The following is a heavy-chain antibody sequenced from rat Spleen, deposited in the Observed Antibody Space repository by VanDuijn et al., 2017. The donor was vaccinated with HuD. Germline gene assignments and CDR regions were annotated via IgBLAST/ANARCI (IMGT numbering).Heavy chain of an antibody. CDR2: ITNSGAGT. D-gene: IGHD4-3*01. V-gene: IGHV5-19*01. J-gene: IGHJ2*01. CDR3: TRSYNSGYDFDY. CDR1: GVSFSNYG. Sequence: EVQLVESGGGLVQTGRSLKISCVVSGVSFSNYGMHWIRQAPTKGLEWVASITNSGAGTYYPDSLKGRFTISRDNAKSTLYLQMNSLRSEDTATYYCTRSYNSGYDFDYWGQGVMVTVSS.